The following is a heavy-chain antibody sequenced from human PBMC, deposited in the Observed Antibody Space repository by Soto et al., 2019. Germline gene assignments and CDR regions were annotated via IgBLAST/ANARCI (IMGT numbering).Heavy chain of an antibody. CDR2: IIPIFGTA. V-gene: IGHV1-69*13. J-gene: IGHJ1*01. D-gene: IGHD2-15*01. CDR1: GGAFSSYA. CDR3: ARETWIEVVAAGPEYFQH. Sequence: GASVKVSCKAAGGAFSSYAISWVRQAPGQGLEWMGGIIPIFGTANYAQKFQGRVTITADESTSTAYMELSSLRSEDTAVYYCARETWIEVVAAGPEYFQHWGQGTLVTVSS.